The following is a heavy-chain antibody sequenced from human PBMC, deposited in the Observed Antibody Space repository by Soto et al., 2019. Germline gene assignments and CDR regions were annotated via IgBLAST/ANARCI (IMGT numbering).Heavy chain of an antibody. J-gene: IGHJ6*02. D-gene: IGHD3-9*01. CDR3: ATPNILTGYYKWPVGGYYYYGMDV. Sequence: QLQLQESGPGLVKPSETLSLTCTVSGGSISSSSYYWGWIRQPPGKGLEWIGSIYYSGSTYYNPSLKSRVTISVDTSKNQFSLKLSSVTAADTAVYYCATPNILTGYYKWPVGGYYYYGMDVWGQGTTVTVSS. V-gene: IGHV4-39*01. CDR2: IYYSGST. CDR1: GGSISSSSYY.